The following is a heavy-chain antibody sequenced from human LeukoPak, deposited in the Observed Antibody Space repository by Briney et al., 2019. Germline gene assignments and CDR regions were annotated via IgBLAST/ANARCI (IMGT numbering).Heavy chain of an antibody. CDR1: GGTFSSYA. Sequence: GASVKVSCKAPGGTFSSYAISWVRQAPGQGLEWMGGIIPIFGTANYAQKFQGRVTITADESTSTAYMELSSLRSDDTAVYYCARVGVVILDAFDIWGQGTMVTVSS. CDR3: ARVGVVILDAFDI. V-gene: IGHV1-69*13. CDR2: IIPIFGTA. J-gene: IGHJ3*02. D-gene: IGHD3-22*01.